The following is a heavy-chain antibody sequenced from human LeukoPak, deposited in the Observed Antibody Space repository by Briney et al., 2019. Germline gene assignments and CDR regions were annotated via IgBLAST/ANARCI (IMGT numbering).Heavy chain of an antibody. J-gene: IGHJ4*02. Sequence: GGSLRLSCVASRFTLSSYWMNWVRQAPGKGLVWVARTNYDGSYTDYADSVKGRFIISRDNAKNTLYLQMNSLRAEDTAVYYCARSRGDYERGYFDYWGQGTLVTVSS. V-gene: IGHV3-74*01. CDR1: RFTLSSYW. D-gene: IGHD4-17*01. CDR2: TNYDGSYT. CDR3: ARSRGDYERGYFDY.